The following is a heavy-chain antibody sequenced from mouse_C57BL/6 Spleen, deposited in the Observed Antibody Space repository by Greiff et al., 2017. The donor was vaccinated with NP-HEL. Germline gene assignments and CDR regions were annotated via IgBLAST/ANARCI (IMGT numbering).Heavy chain of an antibody. J-gene: IGHJ4*01. CDR2: IYPSDSET. CDR3: ARGGTTGAMDY. D-gene: IGHD1-1*01. CDR1: GYTFTSYW. Sequence: VQLQQPGAELVRPGSSVKLSCKASGYTFTSYWLGWVKQRPGQGLEWIGNIYPSDSETHYNQKFKDKATLTVDKSSSTAYMQLSSLTSEDSAVYYCARGGTTGAMDYWGQGTSVTVSS. V-gene: IGHV1-61*01.